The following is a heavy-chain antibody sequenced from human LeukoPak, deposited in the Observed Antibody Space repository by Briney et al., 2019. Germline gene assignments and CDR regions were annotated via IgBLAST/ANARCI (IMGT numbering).Heavy chain of an antibody. CDR2: ISAYNGNT. J-gene: IGHJ5*02. D-gene: IGHD2-15*01. CDR1: GDTFTSYG. V-gene: IGHV1-18*01. CDR3: ARRVFGVAATQSWLDP. Sequence: ASVKVSCKTSGDTFTSYGINWVRQAPGQGLEWMGWISAYNGNTNYAQKLQGRVTMTTDTSTSTAYMELRSLRSDDTAVYYCARRVFGVAATQSWLDPWGQGTLVTVSS.